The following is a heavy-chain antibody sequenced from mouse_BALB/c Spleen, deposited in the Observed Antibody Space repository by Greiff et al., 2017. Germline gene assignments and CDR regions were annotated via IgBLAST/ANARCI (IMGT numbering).Heavy chain of an antibody. V-gene: IGHV1-54*01. CDR3: ARGEWPHYAMDY. Sequence: VQLQQSGAELVRPGTSVKVSCKASGYAFTNYLIEWVKQRPGQGLEWIGVINPGSGGTNYNEKFKGKATLTADKSSSTAYMQLSSLTSDDSAVYFCARGEWPHYAMDYWGQGTSVTVSS. CDR1: GYAFTNYL. CDR2: INPGSGGT. J-gene: IGHJ4*01.